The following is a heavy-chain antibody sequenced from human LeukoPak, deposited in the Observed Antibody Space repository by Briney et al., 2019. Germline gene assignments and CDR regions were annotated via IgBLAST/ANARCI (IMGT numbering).Heavy chain of an antibody. D-gene: IGHD5-12*01. J-gene: IGHJ4*02. Sequence: GESLKISCKASGYSFSNYWIGWVRQMPGKGLEWMGIIYPGDSDTRYSLSFQGQVTISADKSISTAYLQWSSLKASDTAMYYCARPSNSGYHYWGQGALVTVSS. V-gene: IGHV5-51*01. CDR1: GYSFSNYW. CDR3: ARPSNSGYHY. CDR2: IYPGDSDT.